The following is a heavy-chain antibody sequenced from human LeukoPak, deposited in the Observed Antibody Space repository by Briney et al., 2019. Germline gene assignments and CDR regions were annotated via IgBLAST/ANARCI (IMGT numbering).Heavy chain of an antibody. V-gene: IGHV1-18*01. Sequence: ASVKVSCKASGYTFTSYGMSWVRQAHGQGVEWMGWISAYNGNTNYVQKLQGRVTINTDTSTSTAYMELRSLRSDDTAVYYCARPEYCSSTSCIPVGAFDIWGQGTMVTVSS. J-gene: IGHJ3*02. D-gene: IGHD2-2*01. CDR3: ARPEYCSSTSCIPVGAFDI. CDR1: GYTFTSYG. CDR2: ISAYNGNT.